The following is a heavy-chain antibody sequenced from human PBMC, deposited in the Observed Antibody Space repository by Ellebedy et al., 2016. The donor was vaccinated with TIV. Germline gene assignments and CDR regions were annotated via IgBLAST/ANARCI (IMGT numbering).Heavy chain of an antibody. CDR2: ISNRANSYTT. CDR3: TRGYSGLSVYAFDI. CDR1: GFIFSDQY. J-gene: IGHJ3*02. V-gene: IGHV3-72*01. Sequence: GESLKISCAASGFIFSDQYIDWVRQAPGKGLEWVGRISNRANSYTTEYAGSVRGRFTISRDDSKYSVFLQMDSLKTEDTAVYHCTRGYSGLSVYAFDIWGQGTMVTVSS. D-gene: IGHD1-26*01.